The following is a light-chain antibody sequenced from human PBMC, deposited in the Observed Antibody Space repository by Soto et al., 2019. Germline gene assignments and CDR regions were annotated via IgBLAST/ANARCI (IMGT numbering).Light chain of an antibody. CDR1: SSNIGAGYG. Sequence: QSVLTQPPSVSGAPGPRVTISCAGTSSNIGAGYGVHWYQQLPGRAPKLLIHNYVNRPSGVPDRFSGSKSGTSASLAITGLQGEDEGDYDCQSYDSNLSGSLFGGGTKLTVL. V-gene: IGLV1-40*01. CDR3: QSYDSNLSGSL. J-gene: IGLJ2*01. CDR2: NYV.